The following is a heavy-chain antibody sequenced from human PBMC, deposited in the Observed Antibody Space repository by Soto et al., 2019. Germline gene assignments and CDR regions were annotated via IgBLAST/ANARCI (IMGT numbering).Heavy chain of an antibody. D-gene: IGHD6-13*01. CDR2: ISGDNVNR. CDR1: GYNLREYG. Sequence: QVQLVQSGVEVKKPGASVKVSCTAYGYNLREYGVSCLRQAPRLGFEWMGWISGDNVNRRSSQKLQDRLTMTTYTSTNTASLELRSLRSDDTALYYCGREGQQLAQEQFFQFNGVDVWGQGTSVTVSS. CDR3: GREGQQLAQEQFFQFNGVDV. V-gene: IGHV1-18*01. J-gene: IGHJ6*02.